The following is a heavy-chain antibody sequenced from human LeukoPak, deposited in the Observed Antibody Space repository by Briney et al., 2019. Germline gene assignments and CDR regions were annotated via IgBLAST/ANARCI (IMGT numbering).Heavy chain of an antibody. CDR1: GFTFSSYT. J-gene: IGHJ6*02. CDR2: ISSSSSYI. V-gene: IGHV3-21*01. D-gene: IGHD2-2*01. CDR3: ALGYCSSTSCYEGYYYGMDV. Sequence: GGSLRLSCAASGFTFSSYTMNWVRQAPGKGLEWVSSISSSSSYIYYADSVKGRFTISRDNAKNSLYLQMNSLRAEDTAVYYCALGYCSSTSCYEGYYYGMDVWGQGTTVTVSS.